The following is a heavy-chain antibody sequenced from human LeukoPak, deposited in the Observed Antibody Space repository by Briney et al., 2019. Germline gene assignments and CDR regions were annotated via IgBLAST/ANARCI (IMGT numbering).Heavy chain of an antibody. V-gene: IGHV1-8*01. CDR3: ARDRTTVVTHEYYYYYYYMDV. Sequence: GASVKVSCQASGYTFTSYDINWVRQATGQGLEWMGWMNPNSGNTGYAQKFQGRVTMTRNTSISTAYMELSSLRSEDTAVYYCARDRTTVVTHEYYYYYYYMDVWGKGTTVTISS. J-gene: IGHJ6*03. D-gene: IGHD4-23*01. CDR2: MNPNSGNT. CDR1: GYTFTSYD.